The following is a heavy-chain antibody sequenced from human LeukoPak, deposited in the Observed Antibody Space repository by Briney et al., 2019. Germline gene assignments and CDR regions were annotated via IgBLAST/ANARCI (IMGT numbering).Heavy chain of an antibody. CDR1: GGSISSYY. D-gene: IGHD3-10*01. CDR2: IYTSGST. CDR3: AREVYGSGSYYNPFDY. Sequence: SETLSLTCTVSGGSISSYYCSWVRQPAGKGLEWIGRIYTSGSTNYNPSLTGRVAISVDTYKNQFSLNLSSVTAADTAVYYCAREVYGSGSYYNPFDYWGQGTLVTVSS. V-gene: IGHV4-4*07. J-gene: IGHJ4*02.